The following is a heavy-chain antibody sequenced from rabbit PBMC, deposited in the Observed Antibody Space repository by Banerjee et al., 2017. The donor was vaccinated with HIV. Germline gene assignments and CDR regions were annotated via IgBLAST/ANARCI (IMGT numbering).Heavy chain of an antibody. J-gene: IGHJ4*01. Sequence: QEQLVESGGGLVKPEGSLKLSCTASGFSFSNKAVMCWVRQAPGKGLEWIACINVVTGKAVYATWAQGRFTFSRTSSTTVTLQMTSLTVADTATYFCARDPAYSSGSGSAIPYLWGPGTLVTVS. D-gene: IGHD1-1*01. V-gene: IGHV1S45*01. CDR2: INVVTGKA. CDR3: ARDPAYSSGSGSAIPYL. CDR1: GFSFSNKAV.